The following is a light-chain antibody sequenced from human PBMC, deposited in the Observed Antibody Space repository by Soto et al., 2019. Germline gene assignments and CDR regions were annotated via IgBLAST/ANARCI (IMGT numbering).Light chain of an antibody. J-gene: IGKJ1*01. CDR3: QQYGTSPWT. Sequence: EIVLTQSPGTLSLSPGERATLSCRASQSVSSRLLGWYQQKPGQAPRLVIYGASSRATGIPDRFSGSGSGTDFTLTISRLEPEDFAVYYCQQYGTSPWTFGQGTKAEIK. V-gene: IGKV3-20*01. CDR2: GAS. CDR1: QSVSSRL.